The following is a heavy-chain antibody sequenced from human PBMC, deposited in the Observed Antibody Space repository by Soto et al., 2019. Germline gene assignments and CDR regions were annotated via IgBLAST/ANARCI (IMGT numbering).Heavy chain of an antibody. V-gene: IGHV3-7*05. Sequence: GGSLRVSCLASQFTFSDFWMTWVRQAPGKGLEWVANIKQDGSEEYFVDSVKGRFTISRDNARKSLYLQMNSLRAEDTAVYYCARERRGSGWPMLDYWGQGTLVTVSS. CDR1: QFTFSDFW. D-gene: IGHD6-19*01. CDR3: ARERRGSGWPMLDY. J-gene: IGHJ4*02. CDR2: IKQDGSEE.